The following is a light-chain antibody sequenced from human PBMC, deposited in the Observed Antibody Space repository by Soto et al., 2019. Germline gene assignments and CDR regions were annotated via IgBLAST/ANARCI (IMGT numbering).Light chain of an antibody. CDR1: QGISSH. J-gene: IGKJ4*01. Sequence: DIQLTQSPSFLSASVGDRVTIACRASQGISSHLAWYQQKPGKAPKLLIYAASTLQSGVPSRFSGSGSGTEFTLTISLQPEDFATYYCQQLDRYPLAFGGGTKVEIK. CDR2: AAS. CDR3: QQLDRYPLA. V-gene: IGKV1-9*01.